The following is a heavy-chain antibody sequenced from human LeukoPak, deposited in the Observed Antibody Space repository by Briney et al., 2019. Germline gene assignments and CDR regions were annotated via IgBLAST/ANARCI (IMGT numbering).Heavy chain of an antibody. CDR2: IYYSGST. D-gene: IGHD1-26*01. J-gene: IGHJ3*02. Sequence: SETLSLTCTVSGGSISSGDYYWSWIRQPPGKGLEWIGYIYYSGSTYYNPSLKSRVTISVDTSKNQFSLKLSSVTAADTAVYYCARADRGWELPEFDAFDIWGQGTMVTVSS. CDR1: GGSISSGDYY. V-gene: IGHV4-30-4*08. CDR3: ARADRGWELPEFDAFDI.